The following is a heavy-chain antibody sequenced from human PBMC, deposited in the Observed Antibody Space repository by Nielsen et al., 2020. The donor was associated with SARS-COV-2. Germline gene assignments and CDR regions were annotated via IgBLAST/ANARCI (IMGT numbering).Heavy chain of an antibody. CDR1: GFTFSSYG. V-gene: IGHV3-30*03. D-gene: IGHD1-1*01. CDR2: ISYDGSNK. Sequence: GGSLRLSCAASGFTFSSYGMHWVRQAPGKGLEWVAVISYDGSNKYYADSVKGRFTISRDNAKNSLYLQMNSLRAEDTAVYYCARDEYDEPFDYWGQGTLVTVSS. CDR3: ARDEYDEPFDY. J-gene: IGHJ4*02.